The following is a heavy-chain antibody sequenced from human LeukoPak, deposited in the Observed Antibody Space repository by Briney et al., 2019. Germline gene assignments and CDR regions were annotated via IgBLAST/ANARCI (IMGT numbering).Heavy chain of an antibody. D-gene: IGHD4-17*01. J-gene: IGHJ1*01. CDR2: MNIDGSEK. V-gene: IGHV3-7*01. CDR3: ARDYGDYVQYFHH. CDR1: GFTFSSYW. Sequence: GGSLRLSCAASGFTFSSYWMGWVRQAPGKRLEWVANMNIDGSEKYYADSVKGRFTISRDNARNSVYLQMNSLRAEDTAVYYCARDYGDYVQYFHHWGQGSLVTVSS.